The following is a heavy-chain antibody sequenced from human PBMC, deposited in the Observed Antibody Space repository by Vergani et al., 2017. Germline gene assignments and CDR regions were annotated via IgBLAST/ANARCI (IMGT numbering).Heavy chain of an antibody. CDR3: ARLSSTSCYSCRGYYYYYMDV. J-gene: IGHJ6*03. CDR1: GGSISSSSYY. CDR2: IYYSGST. Sequence: QLQLQESGPGLVKPSETLSLTCTVSGGSISSSSYYWSWIRQPPGKGLEWIGYIYYSGSTNYNPSLKSRVTISVDTSKNQFSLKLSSVTAADTAVYYCARLSSTSCYSCRGYYYYYMDVWGKGTTVTVSS. V-gene: IGHV4-61*01. D-gene: IGHD2-2*01.